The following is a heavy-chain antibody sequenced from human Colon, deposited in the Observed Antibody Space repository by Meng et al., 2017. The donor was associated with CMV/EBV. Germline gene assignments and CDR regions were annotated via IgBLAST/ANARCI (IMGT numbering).Heavy chain of an antibody. J-gene: IGHJ4*02. CDR1: GFTFTDAW. CDR2: IKAKADGGTT. Sequence: EVQLVESGGGLIKPGGFVRLYCAASGFTFTDAWMSWVRRAPGKGLEWVGRIKAKADGGTTEYPAPVKGRFTISRDDSKNTLFLQMNSLKTEDTAVYYCTTGRAHWGQGPLVTVSS. V-gene: IGHV3-15*01. CDR3: TTGRAH.